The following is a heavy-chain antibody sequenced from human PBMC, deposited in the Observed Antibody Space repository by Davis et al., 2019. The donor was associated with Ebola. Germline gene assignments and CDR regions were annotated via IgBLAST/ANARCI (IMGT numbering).Heavy chain of an antibody. CDR3: ARTGSSGSWGGDYYYYYGMDV. CDR1: GGSISSYY. D-gene: IGHD6-13*01. Sequence: PSETLSLPCTVSGGSISSYYWSWIRQPPGKGLEGIGYIYYSGSTNYNPPLKSRVTISVDTTKNQFSLKLSSVTAADTAVYYCARTGSSGSWGGDYYYYYGMDVWGQGTLVTVSS. J-gene: IGHJ6*02. V-gene: IGHV4-59*01. CDR2: IYYSGST.